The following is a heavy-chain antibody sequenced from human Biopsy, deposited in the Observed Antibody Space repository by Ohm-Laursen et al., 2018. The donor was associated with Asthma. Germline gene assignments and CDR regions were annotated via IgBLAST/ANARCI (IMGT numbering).Heavy chain of an antibody. CDR3: ARGGWQVVGFDS. CDR2: IYHSGDT. D-gene: IGHD6-19*01. J-gene: IGHJ4*02. V-gene: IGHV4-31*11. Sequence: SQTLSLTRAVSLASIDTGGSSGGYYWSWIRRTQGKGLEWMGYIYHSGDTYYNPSLKSRLIISLDTSKNQFSLNLRSVIAADTAFFFCARGGWQVVGFDSWGQGTRVTVSS. CDR1: LASIDTGGSSGGYY.